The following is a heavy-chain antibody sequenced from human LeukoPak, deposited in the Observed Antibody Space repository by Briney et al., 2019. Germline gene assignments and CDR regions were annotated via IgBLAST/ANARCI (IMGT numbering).Heavy chain of an antibody. Sequence: SETLSLTCAVYGGSFSGYYWSWIRQPPGKGLEWIGEINHSGSTNYNPSLKSRVTISVDTSKNQFSLKLSSVTAADTAVYYCARNHDFWLGYIEYWGQGTLVTVSS. CDR2: INHSGST. V-gene: IGHV4-34*01. D-gene: IGHD3-3*01. CDR1: GGSFSGYY. CDR3: ARNHDFWLGYIEY. J-gene: IGHJ4*02.